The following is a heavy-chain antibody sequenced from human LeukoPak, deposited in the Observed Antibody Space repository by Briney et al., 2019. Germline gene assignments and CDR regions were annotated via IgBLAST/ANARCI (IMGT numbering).Heavy chain of an antibody. CDR1: GVTFSSYS. CDR2: ISSSSSYI. J-gene: IGHJ4*02. V-gene: IGHV3-21*01. CDR3: ARAEDSSSWYAGAVDY. D-gene: IGHD6-13*01. Sequence: GGSLRLSCAASGVTFSSYSMNWVRQAPGKGLEWVSSISSSSSYIYYADSVKGRFTISRDNAKNSLYLQMNSLRAEDTAVYYCARAEDSSSWYAGAVDYWGQGTLVTVSS.